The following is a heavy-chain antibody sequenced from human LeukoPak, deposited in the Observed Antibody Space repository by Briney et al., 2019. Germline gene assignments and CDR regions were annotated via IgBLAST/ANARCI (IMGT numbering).Heavy chain of an antibody. D-gene: IGHD3-16*01. Sequence: PWASVKVSCKASGYTFTGYYMHWVRQAPGQGLEWMGWINPNSGGTNHAQKFQGRVTMTRDTSISTAYMELSRLRSDDTAVYYCARGHPGEVSSRMYYFDYWGQGTLVTVSS. V-gene: IGHV1-2*02. CDR1: GYTFTGYY. CDR2: INPNSGGT. J-gene: IGHJ4*02. CDR3: ARGHPGEVSSRMYYFDY.